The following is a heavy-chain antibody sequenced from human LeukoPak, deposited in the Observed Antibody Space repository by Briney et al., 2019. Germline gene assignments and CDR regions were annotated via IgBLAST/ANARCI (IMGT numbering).Heavy chain of an antibody. V-gene: IGHV1-2*02. CDR1: GYTFTGYY. J-gene: IGHJ5*02. CDR2: INPHSGAT. Sequence: GASVKVSCKASGYTFTGYYIHWVRQAPGQGPEWMGWINPHSGATNYAQKFQGRVTMTRDTSISTAFMELSSLRFDDMAMYYCSRDLLMYYSGSGESTWGQGTQVTVSS. D-gene: IGHD3-10*01. CDR3: SRDLLMYYSGSGEST.